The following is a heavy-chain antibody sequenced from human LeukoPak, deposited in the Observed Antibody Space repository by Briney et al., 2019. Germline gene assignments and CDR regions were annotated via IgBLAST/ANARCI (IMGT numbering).Heavy chain of an antibody. J-gene: IGHJ4*02. CDR3: ARDPAIYYDSREDY. V-gene: IGHV1-2*06. CDR2: INPNSGGT. CDR1: GYTFTGYY. Sequence: ASVKVSCKASGYTFTGYYMHWVRQAPGQGLEWMGRINPNSGGTNYAQKFQGRVTMTRDTSISTAYMELSRLRSDDTAVYYCARDPAIYYDSREDYWGRGTLVTVSS. D-gene: IGHD3-22*01.